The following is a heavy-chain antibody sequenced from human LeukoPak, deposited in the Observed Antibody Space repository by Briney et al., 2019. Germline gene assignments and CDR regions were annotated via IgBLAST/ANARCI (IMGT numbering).Heavy chain of an antibody. Sequence: GRSLRLSCAASGFTFSSHGMQWVRQAPGKGLEWVAVIWYDGSNKYYTDSVKGRFTISRDNSKNTLYLQMNSLRAEDTAVYYCARGIGGPAGKGYYFDHRGQGTLVTVSS. CDR3: ARGIGGPAGKGYYFDH. V-gene: IGHV3-33*01. CDR1: GFTFSSHG. J-gene: IGHJ4*02. D-gene: IGHD2-2*01. CDR2: IWYDGSNK.